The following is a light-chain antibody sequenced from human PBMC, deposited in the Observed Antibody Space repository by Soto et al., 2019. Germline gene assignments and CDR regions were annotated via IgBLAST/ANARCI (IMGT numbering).Light chain of an antibody. Sequence: EIVLTQSPATLSSSPGERATLSCRASQSVSSYLAWYQQKPGQAPRLLIYDASNRATGIPARFSGSGSGTDVTLDISSLEPEDFAVYYCQQRGNWPPLTFGGGTKVEIK. CDR3: QQRGNWPPLT. CDR2: DAS. J-gene: IGKJ4*01. CDR1: QSVSSY. V-gene: IGKV3-11*01.